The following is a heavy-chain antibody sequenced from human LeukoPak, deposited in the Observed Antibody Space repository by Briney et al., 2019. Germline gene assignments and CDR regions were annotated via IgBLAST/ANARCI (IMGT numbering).Heavy chain of an antibody. Sequence: PSETLSLTCTVSGGSISSHYWNWIRQPPGKGLEWIGLIYSSGSAIYNPSLKSRVAMSVDMTKNQLSLKLSSVTAADTAMYYCARKDGDYWGQGTLVTVSS. CDR1: GGSISSHY. CDR2: IYSSGSA. V-gene: IGHV4-4*07. J-gene: IGHJ4*02. CDR3: ARKDGDY.